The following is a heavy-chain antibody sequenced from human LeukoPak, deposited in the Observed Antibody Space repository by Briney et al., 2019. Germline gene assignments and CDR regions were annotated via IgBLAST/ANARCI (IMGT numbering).Heavy chain of an antibody. J-gene: IGHJ4*02. CDR1: GGTFSSYA. CDR2: IIPILGIA. CDR3: ARDQSRRYLSARNSVGAEIPDY. D-gene: IGHD4/OR15-4a*01. Sequence: GASVKVSCKASGGTFSSYAISWVRQAPGQGLEWMGRIIPILGIANYAQKFQGRVTITADKSTSTAYMELSSLRSEDTAVYYCARDQSRRYLSARNSVGAEIPDYWGQGTLVTVSS. V-gene: IGHV1-69*04.